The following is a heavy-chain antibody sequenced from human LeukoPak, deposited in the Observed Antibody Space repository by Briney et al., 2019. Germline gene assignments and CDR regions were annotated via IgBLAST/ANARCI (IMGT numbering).Heavy chain of an antibody. CDR2: ISSRSSYM. CDR3: ARDSGPFVPDAFDI. J-gene: IGHJ3*02. D-gene: IGHD2-21*01. CDR1: GFTFSSYN. Sequence: GGSLRLSCAASGFTFSSYNMNWARQAPGKGLEWVSSISSRSSYMYYADSVTGRFTISRDNAKNSLYLQMNSLRAADTAVYYCARDSGPFVPDAFDIWGQGTKVTVSS. V-gene: IGHV3-21*01.